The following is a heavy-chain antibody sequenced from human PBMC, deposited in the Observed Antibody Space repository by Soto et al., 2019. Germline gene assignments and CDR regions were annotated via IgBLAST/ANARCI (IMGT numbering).Heavy chain of an antibody. J-gene: IGHJ6*03. CDR3: ARGVDYYYYMDV. CDR2: IGTAGDT. V-gene: IGHV3-13*01. CDR1: GFTFSSYD. Sequence: EVQLVESGGGLVQPGGSLRLSCAASGFTFSSYDMYWVRQATGKGLEWVSAIGTAGDTYYPGSVKGRFTISRENAKNSLYLQMNSLRAGDKAVYYCARGVDYYYYMDVWGKGTTVTVSS.